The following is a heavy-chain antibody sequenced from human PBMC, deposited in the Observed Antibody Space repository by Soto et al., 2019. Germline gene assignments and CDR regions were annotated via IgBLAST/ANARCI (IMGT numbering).Heavy chain of an antibody. D-gene: IGHD6-13*01. CDR2: ITSSSVQT. CDR3: ASLVRQHLPPLGP. V-gene: IGHV3-11*06. J-gene: IGHJ5*02. CDR1: GFDFSDAY. Sequence: QVHLVESGGGLVKPGGSLRLSCAASGFDFSDAYMSWIRQAPGKGLEWVAWITSSSVQTRYADSVKGRFTISRDNAKNSLYLQMNSLRPEDTAVYHCASLVRQHLPPLGPWGQGTLVIVSS.